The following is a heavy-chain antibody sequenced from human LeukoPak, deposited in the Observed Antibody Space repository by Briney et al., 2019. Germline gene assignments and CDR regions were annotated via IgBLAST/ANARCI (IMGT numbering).Heavy chain of an antibody. D-gene: IGHD6-13*01. Sequence: PGGSLRLSCAASGFTFSDSAMHWVRQASGKGLEWVGRIRSKANSYATAYAASVKGRFTISRDDSKNTAYLQMNSLKTEDTAVYYCTRRTAGTGPLRDYWGQGTLVTVSS. V-gene: IGHV3-73*01. J-gene: IGHJ4*02. CDR2: IRSKANSYAT. CDR3: TRRTAGTGPLRDY. CDR1: GFTFSDSA.